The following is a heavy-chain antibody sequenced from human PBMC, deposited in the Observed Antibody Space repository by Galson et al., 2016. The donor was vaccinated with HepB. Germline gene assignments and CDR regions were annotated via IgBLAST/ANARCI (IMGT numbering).Heavy chain of an antibody. Sequence: SLRLSCAGSGFSLDDYAMHWVRQAPGMGLEWVSGISYNSYYIAYADSVRGRFTISRDNAKNSLFLQLNSLTPEDTALYYCARALCSAGTCYSDSSNFDYWGQGTLVTVSS. CDR2: ISYNSYYI. CDR1: GFSLDDYA. D-gene: IGHD2-15*01. V-gene: IGHV3-9*01. CDR3: ARALCSAGTCYSDSSNFDY. J-gene: IGHJ4*02.